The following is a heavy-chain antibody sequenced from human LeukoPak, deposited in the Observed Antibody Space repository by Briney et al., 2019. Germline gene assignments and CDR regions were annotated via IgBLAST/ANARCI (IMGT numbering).Heavy chain of an antibody. J-gene: IGHJ4*02. Sequence: ASVKVSCKASGYTFTGYYMHWVRQAPGQGLEWMGWINPNSGGTNYAQKFQGRVTMTRDTSISTAYMELSRLRSDDTAVYYCARRFFEKRATMVFDYWGQGTLVTVSS. D-gene: IGHD5-24*01. CDR1: GYTFTGYY. CDR3: ARRFFEKRATMVFDY. CDR2: INPNSGGT. V-gene: IGHV1-2*02.